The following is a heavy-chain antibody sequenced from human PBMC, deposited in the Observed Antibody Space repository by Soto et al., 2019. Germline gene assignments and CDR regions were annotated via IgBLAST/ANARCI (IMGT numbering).Heavy chain of an antibody. CDR3: AGPHSGYCSSTSCYDYYYYGMDV. V-gene: IGHV1-46*01. CDR2: INPSGGST. CDR1: GYTFTSYY. Sequence: ASVKVSCKASGYTFTSYYMHWVRQAPGQGLEWMGIINPSGGSTSYAQKFQGRVTMTRDTSTSTVYTELSSLRSEDTAVYYCAGPHSGYCSSTSCYDYYYYGMDVWGQGTTVTSP. J-gene: IGHJ6*02. D-gene: IGHD2-2*01.